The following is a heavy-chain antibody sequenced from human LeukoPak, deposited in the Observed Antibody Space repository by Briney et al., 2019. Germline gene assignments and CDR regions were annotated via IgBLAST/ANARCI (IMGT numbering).Heavy chain of an antibody. CDR3: ATTSSGYDYYFDY. CDR1: GGSFSGYY. V-gene: IGHV4-34*01. J-gene: IGHJ4*02. Sequence: SETLSLTCAVYGGSFSGYYWSWIRQPPGKGLEWIGEINHSGSTNYNPSLKSRVTISVDTSKNQFPLKLSSVTAADTAVYYCATTSSGYDYYFDYWGQGTLVTVSS. D-gene: IGHD5-12*01. CDR2: INHSGST.